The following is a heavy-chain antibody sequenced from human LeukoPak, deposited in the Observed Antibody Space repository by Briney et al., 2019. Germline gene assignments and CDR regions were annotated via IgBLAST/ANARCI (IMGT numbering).Heavy chain of an antibody. Sequence: ASVRVSCKASGYTFTSYYMHWVRQAPGQGLEWMGIINPSGGSTSYAQKFQGRVTMTRDTSTSTVYMELSSLRSEDTAVYYCQATARWYYYYGMDVWGQGTTVTVSS. CDR2: INPSGGST. CDR3: QATARWYYYYGMDV. CDR1: GYTFTSYY. D-gene: IGHD6-6*01. J-gene: IGHJ6*02. V-gene: IGHV1-46*01.